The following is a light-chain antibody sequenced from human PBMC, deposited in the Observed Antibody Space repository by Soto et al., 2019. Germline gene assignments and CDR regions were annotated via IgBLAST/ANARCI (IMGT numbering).Light chain of an antibody. V-gene: IGKV3-15*01. CDR1: QSVSST. Sequence: EIVMTQSPAPLSVSPGERATLSCRASQSVSSTLAWYQQKPGQAPMLLIYGASTRATGIPARFSGSGSGTEFTLTISSLQSEDFAVYYGQQYNNWPRTCGQGTKVEVK. CDR3: QQYNNWPRT. CDR2: GAS. J-gene: IGKJ1*01.